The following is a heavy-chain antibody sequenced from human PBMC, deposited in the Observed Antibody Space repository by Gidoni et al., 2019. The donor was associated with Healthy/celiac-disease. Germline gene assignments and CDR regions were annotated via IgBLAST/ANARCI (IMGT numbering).Heavy chain of an antibody. CDR2: ISSSGSTI. CDR1: GFTFSSYE. Sequence: EVQLVESGGGLVQPGGSLRLSCAASGFTFSSYEMNWVRQAPGKGLEWVSYISSSGSTIYYADSVKGRFTISRDNAKNSLYLQMNSLRAEDTAVYYCASQGMASFFDYWGQGTLVTVSS. D-gene: IGHD5-12*01. V-gene: IGHV3-48*03. CDR3: ASQGMASFFDY. J-gene: IGHJ4*02.